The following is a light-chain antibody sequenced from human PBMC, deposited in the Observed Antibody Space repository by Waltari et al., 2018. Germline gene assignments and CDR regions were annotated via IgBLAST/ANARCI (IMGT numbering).Light chain of an antibody. V-gene: IGLV1-40*01. CDR2: ANN. J-gene: IGLJ1*01. CDR3: QSFDSSLDGYV. Sequence: QSVLTQPPSVSGAPGQRVTISCTGSSSNTGAYYHVHWYQDLPGTAPKVLIYANNNRPSGVPDRFSGSKSGASASLAITGLQAEDEADYYCQSFDSSLDGYVFGTGTKVTVL. CDR1: SSNTGAYYH.